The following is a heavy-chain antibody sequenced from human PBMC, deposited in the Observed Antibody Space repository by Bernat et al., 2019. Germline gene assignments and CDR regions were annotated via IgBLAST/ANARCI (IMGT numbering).Heavy chain of an antibody. CDR3: ARDQLLWFGELFYYYYYGMDV. CDR1: GFTFSSYG. Sequence: QVQLVESGGGVVQPGRSLRLSCAASGFTFSSYGMHWVRQAPGKGLEWVAVIWYDGSNKYYADSVKGRFTISRDNSKNTLYLQMNSLRAEDTAVYYCARDQLLWFGELFYYYYYGMDVWGQGTTVTVSS. CDR2: IWYDGSNK. V-gene: IGHV3-33*01. J-gene: IGHJ6*02. D-gene: IGHD3-10*01.